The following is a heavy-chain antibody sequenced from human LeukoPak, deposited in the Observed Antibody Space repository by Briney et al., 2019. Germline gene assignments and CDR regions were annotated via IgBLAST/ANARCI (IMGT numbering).Heavy chain of an antibody. V-gene: IGHV3-11*01. D-gene: IGHD5-24*01. CDR2: ISSSGSTI. CDR3: ARVRDDGYNLWYLAPTFYY. J-gene: IGHJ4*02. Sequence: PGGSLRLSCAASGFTFSDYYMSWIRQAPGKGLEWVSYISSSGSTIYYADSVKGRFTISRDNAKNSLYLQMNSLRAEDTAVYYCARVRDDGYNLWYLAPTFYYWGQGTLVTVSS. CDR1: GFTFSDYY.